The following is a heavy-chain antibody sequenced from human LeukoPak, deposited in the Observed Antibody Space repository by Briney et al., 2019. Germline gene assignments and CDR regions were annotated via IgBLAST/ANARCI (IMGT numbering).Heavy chain of an antibody. CDR3: ARYYCSAAKCPGIDY. Sequence: SQTLSLTCTVSGGSISSGDYYWTWIRQPPGKGLEWIRYIHYSGNTYYNPSLTSRLTISLDTSKNQFSLRLSSVTAADTAVYYCARYYCSAAKCPGIDYWGQGTLVTVSS. D-gene: IGHD2-15*01. V-gene: IGHV4-30-4*01. J-gene: IGHJ4*02. CDR2: IHYSGNT. CDR1: GGSISSGDYY.